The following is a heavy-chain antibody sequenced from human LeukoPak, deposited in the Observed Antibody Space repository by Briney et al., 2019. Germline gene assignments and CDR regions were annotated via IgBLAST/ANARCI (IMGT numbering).Heavy chain of an antibody. CDR2: INHSGST. D-gene: IGHD2-2*02. Sequence: SETLSLTCAVYGGSFSGYYWSWIRQPPGKGLEWIGEINHSGSTNYNPSLKSRVTISVDTSKNQFSLKLSSVTAADTAVYYCARRVGYCSSTSCYTSPRFDYWGQGTLVTVSS. CDR3: ARRVGYCSSTSCYTSPRFDY. V-gene: IGHV4-34*01. J-gene: IGHJ4*02. CDR1: GGSFSGYY.